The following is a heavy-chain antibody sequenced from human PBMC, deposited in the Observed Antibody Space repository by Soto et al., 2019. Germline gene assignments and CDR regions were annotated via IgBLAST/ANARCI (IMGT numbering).Heavy chain of an antibody. Sequence: ASVKVSCKASGYTFTSYGISWVRQAPGQGLEWMGWISACNGNTNYAQKLQGRVTMTTDTSTSTAYMELRSLRSDDTAVYYCARDVVLKRVVPAAGYYYYGMDVWGQGTTVTVSS. CDR2: ISACNGNT. CDR3: ARDVVLKRVVPAAGYYYYGMDV. V-gene: IGHV1-18*01. CDR1: GYTFTSYG. J-gene: IGHJ6*02. D-gene: IGHD2-2*01.